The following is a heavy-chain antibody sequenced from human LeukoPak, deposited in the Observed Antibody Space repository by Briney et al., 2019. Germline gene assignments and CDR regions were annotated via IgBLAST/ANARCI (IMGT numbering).Heavy chain of an antibody. CDR3: ARSEHSSSSFDY. J-gene: IGHJ4*02. Sequence: GGSLRLSCAASGFTLSSYSMNWVRQAPGKGLEWASYISSSSTHIYYADSVKGRFTISRDNARNPLYLQMNSLRAEDTAIYYCARSEHSSSSFDYWGQGTLVTVSS. V-gene: IGHV3-21*01. CDR1: GFTLSSYS. CDR2: ISSSSTHI. D-gene: IGHD6-6*01.